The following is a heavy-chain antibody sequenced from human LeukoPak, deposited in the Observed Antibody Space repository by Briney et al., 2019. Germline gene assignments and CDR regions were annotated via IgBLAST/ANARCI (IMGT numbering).Heavy chain of an antibody. CDR3: AKTPHYYEFWSGYSD. Sequence: GGSLRLSCVGSGFIFRSYAVTWVRQAPGKGLEWVSAISGSGGSTYYADSVKGRFTISRDNSKNTLYLQMNSLRAEDTAVYYCAKTPHYYEFWSGYSDWGQGTLVTVSS. CDR1: GFIFRSYA. D-gene: IGHD3-3*01. CDR2: ISGSGGST. V-gene: IGHV3-23*01. J-gene: IGHJ4*02.